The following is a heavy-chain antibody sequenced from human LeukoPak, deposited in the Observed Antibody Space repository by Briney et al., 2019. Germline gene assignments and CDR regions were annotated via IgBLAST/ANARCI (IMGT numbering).Heavy chain of an antibody. CDR2: ISGSGNST. Sequence: SGGSLRLSCAASGFTFNNYAMIWVRQAPGKGLEWVSVISGSGNSTYYADSVKGRFTISRDNSKNSLYLQMNSLRTEDTALYYCAKDIVVGRIAVAGTWGRGTLVTVSS. D-gene: IGHD6-19*01. V-gene: IGHV3-43*02. CDR1: GFTFNNYA. CDR3: AKDIVVGRIAVAGT. J-gene: IGHJ4*02.